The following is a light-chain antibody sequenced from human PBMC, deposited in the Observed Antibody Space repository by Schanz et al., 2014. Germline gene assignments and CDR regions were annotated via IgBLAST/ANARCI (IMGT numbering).Light chain of an antibody. V-gene: IGLV1-40*01. CDR2: GNS. J-gene: IGLJ2*01. CDR3: QSYDSGLSGPV. CDR1: SSNIGAGYD. Sequence: QSVLTQPPSVSGAPGQRVTISCTGSSSNIGAGYDVHWYQQLPGTAPKLLIYGNSNRPSGVLDRFSGSKSGTSASLAITGLQAEDEADYYCQSYDSGLSGPVFGGGTKLTVL.